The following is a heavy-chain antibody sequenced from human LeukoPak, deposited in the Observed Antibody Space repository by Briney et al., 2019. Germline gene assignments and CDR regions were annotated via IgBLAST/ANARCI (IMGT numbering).Heavy chain of an antibody. CDR2: ISGSGGST. V-gene: IGHV3-23*01. D-gene: IGHD5-18*01. Sequence: GSLRLSCAASGFTFSSYAMSWVRQAPGKGLEWVSAISGSGGSTYYADSVKGRFTISRDNSKNTLYLQMNSLRAEDTAVYYCAKDNHEDTAMVKDYGMDVWGQGTTVTVSS. J-gene: IGHJ6*02. CDR1: GFTFSSYA. CDR3: AKDNHEDTAMVKDYGMDV.